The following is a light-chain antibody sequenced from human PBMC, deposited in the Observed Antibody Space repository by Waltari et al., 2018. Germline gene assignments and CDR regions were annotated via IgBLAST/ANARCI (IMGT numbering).Light chain of an antibody. J-gene: IGKJ3*01. CDR3: QQYDNPTLT. CDR1: QDINNY. CDR2: DAS. Sequence: DIQMTQSPSSLSASVGARVTITCQASQDINNYLNWYQQKPGKAPKLLIYDASNLETGVPSRFSGSGSGTDFILTNSSLQPEDIATYYCQQYDNPTLTFGPGTKVDLK. V-gene: IGKV1-33*01.